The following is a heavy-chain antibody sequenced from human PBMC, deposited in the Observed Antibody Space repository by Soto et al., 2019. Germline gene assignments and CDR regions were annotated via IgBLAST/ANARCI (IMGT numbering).Heavy chain of an antibody. Sequence: SGPTLVNPTQTLTLTCTSSGFSLTRSGVGVGCIREPPGRSLEWLAAIYWDEDRRRSPSLESRLIITKDTSKNQVVHTMTNMDPVDTATYYCIYRRALYDYHGLDVWGQGTTATVSS. V-gene: IGHV2-5*02. J-gene: IGHJ6*02. D-gene: IGHD3-16*01. CDR1: GFSLTRSGVG. CDR3: IYRRALYDYHGLDV. CDR2: IYWDEDR.